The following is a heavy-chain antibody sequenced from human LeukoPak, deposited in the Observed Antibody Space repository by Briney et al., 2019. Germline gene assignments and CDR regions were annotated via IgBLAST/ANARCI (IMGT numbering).Heavy chain of an antibody. CDR1: GGSISSYY. V-gene: IGHV4-59*01. CDR2: IYYSGST. D-gene: IGHD5-18*01. Sequence: PSETLSLTCTVSGGSISSYYWSWIRQPPGKGLEWIGYIYYSGSTNYNPSLKSRVTISVDTFKNQFSLKLSSVTAADTAVYYCARAWSGYSYGSSFADYWGQGTLVTVSS. CDR3: ARAWSGYSYGSSFADY. J-gene: IGHJ4*02.